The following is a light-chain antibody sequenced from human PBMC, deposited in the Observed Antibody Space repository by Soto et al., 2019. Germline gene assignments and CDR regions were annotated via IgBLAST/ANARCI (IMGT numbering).Light chain of an antibody. J-gene: IGLJ1*01. CDR3: SSYTSSTFYV. Sequence: QSALTQPASVSGSPGQSITISCTGTSSDVGGYNYVSWYQQHLGKAPKLMIYEVSNRPSGVSNRSSGSKSGNTASLTISGLQAEDEADYYCSSYTSSTFYVFGTGTKLTVL. CDR1: SSDVGGYNY. CDR2: EVS. V-gene: IGLV2-14*01.